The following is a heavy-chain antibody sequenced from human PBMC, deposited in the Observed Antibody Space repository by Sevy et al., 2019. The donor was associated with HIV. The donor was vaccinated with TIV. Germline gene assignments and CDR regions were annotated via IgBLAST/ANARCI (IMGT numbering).Heavy chain of an antibody. D-gene: IGHD6-13*01. Sequence: GGSLRLSCAASGFTFSSHWMSWVRQAPGKGLEWVANIQPDGGEKYYVESVNGRFTISRDNAKNSLSLQVNSLRAEDTAVYYCARDTGGIGMDVWGQGTTVTVSS. V-gene: IGHV3-7*01. CDR3: ARDTGGIGMDV. CDR2: IQPDGGEK. CDR1: GFTFSSHW. J-gene: IGHJ6*02.